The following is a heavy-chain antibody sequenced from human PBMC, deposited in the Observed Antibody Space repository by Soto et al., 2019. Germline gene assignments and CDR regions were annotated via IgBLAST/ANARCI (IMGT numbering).Heavy chain of an antibody. CDR2: ISGSGGST. CDR3: AKNSGSSSWPYNRLDP. CDR1: GFTFSSYA. V-gene: IGHV3-23*01. J-gene: IGHJ5*02. D-gene: IGHD6-13*01. Sequence: GGSLRLSCAASGFTFSSYAMSWVRQAPGKGLEWVSAISGSGGSTYYADSVKGRFTISRDNSKNTLYLQMNSLRAEDTAVYYCAKNSGSSSWPYNRLDPWGQGTLVTVSS.